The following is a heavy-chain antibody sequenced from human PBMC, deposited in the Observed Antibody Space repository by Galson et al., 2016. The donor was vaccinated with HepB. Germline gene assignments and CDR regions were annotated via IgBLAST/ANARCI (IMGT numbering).Heavy chain of an antibody. CDR3: ARDIGDCSSGTCYSDYLDY. CDR2: ISYDGSNK. V-gene: IGHV3-30*04. Sequence: SLRLSCAASEFTFSTYAIHWVRQAPGKGLEWVAVISYDGSNKYFADSVKGRFTISRDNSKNTLFLQMSSLRAEDSAVYYCARDIGDCSSGTCYSDYLDYWGQGTLVAVSS. D-gene: IGHD2-15*01. J-gene: IGHJ4*02. CDR1: EFTFSTYA.